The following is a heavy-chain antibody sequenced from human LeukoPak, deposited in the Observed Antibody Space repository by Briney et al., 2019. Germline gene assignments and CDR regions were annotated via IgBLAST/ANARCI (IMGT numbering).Heavy chain of an antibody. CDR1: EFTFTTSW. Sequence: GGSLRLSCAASEFTFTTSWMHWVRQAPGEGLVWVSRINSNGFSTNYADSVKGRFTISRDNAKNTLYLQMNSLRAEDTAVYYCTSGISVASTRGYFDFWGQRTLVSVSS. D-gene: IGHD6-19*01. CDR2: INSNGFST. V-gene: IGHV3-74*01. J-gene: IGHJ4*02. CDR3: TSGISVASTRGYFDF.